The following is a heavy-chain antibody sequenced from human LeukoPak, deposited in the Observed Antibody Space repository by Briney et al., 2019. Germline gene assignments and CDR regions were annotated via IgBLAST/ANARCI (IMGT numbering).Heavy chain of an antibody. V-gene: IGHV3-33*01. CDR2: IWYDGSNK. Sequence: PGRSLRLSCAASGFTSSSYGMHWVRQAPGKGLEWVAVIWYDGSNKYYADSVKGRFTISRDNSKNTLYLQMNSLRAEDTAVYYCARAGRYCSSTSCYNRYYFDYWGQGTLVTVSS. D-gene: IGHD2-2*02. CDR1: GFTSSSYG. J-gene: IGHJ4*02. CDR3: ARAGRYCSSTSCYNRYYFDY.